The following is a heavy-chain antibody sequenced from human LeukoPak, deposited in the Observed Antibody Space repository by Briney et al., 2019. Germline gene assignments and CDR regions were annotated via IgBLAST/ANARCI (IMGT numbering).Heavy chain of an antibody. D-gene: IGHD3-16*01. CDR3: AREDSGGMDY. Sequence: GGSLRLSCAASGFTFSNYNMNWVRRAPGKGLEWVSSISSSRSYIYYADSVKGRFTISRDNANNSLYLQMNSLRAEDTTVYYCAREDSGGMDYWGQGTLVTVSS. CDR1: GFTFSNYN. CDR2: ISSSRSYI. J-gene: IGHJ4*02. V-gene: IGHV3-21*01.